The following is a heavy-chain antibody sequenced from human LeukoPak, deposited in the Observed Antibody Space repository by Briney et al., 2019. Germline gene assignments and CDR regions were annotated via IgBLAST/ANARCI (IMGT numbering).Heavy chain of an antibody. V-gene: IGHV3-15*04. D-gene: IGHD4-17*01. J-gene: IGHJ4*02. Sequence: GGSLRLSCAASRFTFSNAWMSWVRQAPGGGLEWVGRVESKTDGGTTDYAAPVKGRFTISRDDSKNTLYLQMNSLETEDTAVYYCTTGGTVTFDYWGQGTLVTVSS. CDR2: VESKTDGGTT. CDR1: RFTFSNAW. CDR3: TTGGTVTFDY.